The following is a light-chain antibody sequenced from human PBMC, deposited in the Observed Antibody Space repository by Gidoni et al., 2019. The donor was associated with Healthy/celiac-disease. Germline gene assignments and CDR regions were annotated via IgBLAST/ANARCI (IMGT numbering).Light chain of an antibody. CDR2: EVS. V-gene: IGLV2-14*01. Sequence: QSALTQPASVSGSPGQSLTISCTGTSSDVGGYNYVSWYHQHPGKAPKLMIYEVSNRPSGVSNRFSGSKSGNTASLTISGLQAEDEADYYCSSYTSSSTRVFGGGTKLTVL. J-gene: IGLJ3*02. CDR1: SSDVGGYNY. CDR3: SSYTSSSTRV.